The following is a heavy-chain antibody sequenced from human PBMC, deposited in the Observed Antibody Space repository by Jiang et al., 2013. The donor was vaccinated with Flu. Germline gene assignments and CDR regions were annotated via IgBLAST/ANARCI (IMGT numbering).Heavy chain of an antibody. D-gene: IGHD1-1*01. J-gene: IGHJ4*02. CDR2: IYPGDSDT. V-gene: IGHV5-51*01. Sequence: MGIIYPGDSDTRYSPSFQGQVTISADKSISTAYLQWSSLKASDTAMYYCARLGGTGPFPYYFDYWGQGTLVTVSS. CDR3: ARLGGTGPFPYYFDY.